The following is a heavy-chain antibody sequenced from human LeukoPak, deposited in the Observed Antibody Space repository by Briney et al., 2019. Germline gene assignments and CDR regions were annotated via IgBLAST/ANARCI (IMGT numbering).Heavy chain of an antibody. Sequence: GESLKISCQGSGYSFTTYWIGWLRQMPGKGLEWVGIIYPGDSDTKYSPAFQGQVTISADKSINTAYLQWSSLKASDTAMYYCARHRSSSDLFDYWGQGTLVTVSS. CDR1: GYSFTTYW. CDR3: ARHRSSSDLFDY. CDR2: IYPGDSDT. V-gene: IGHV5-51*01. D-gene: IGHD6-6*01. J-gene: IGHJ4*02.